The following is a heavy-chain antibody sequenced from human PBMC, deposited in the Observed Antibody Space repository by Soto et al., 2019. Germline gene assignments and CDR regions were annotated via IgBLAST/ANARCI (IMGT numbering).Heavy chain of an antibody. J-gene: IGHJ4*02. Sequence: QVQLVESGGGVVQPGRSLRLSCAASGFTFSSYGMHWVRQAPGKGLEWVAVISYDGSNKYYADSVKGRFTISRDNSKNPLYLQMNSLRAEDTAVYYCAKDLGGYNWNVLLLDYWGQGTLVTVSS. CDR3: AKDLGGYNWNVLLLDY. CDR2: ISYDGSNK. CDR1: GFTFSSYG. V-gene: IGHV3-30*18. D-gene: IGHD1-20*01.